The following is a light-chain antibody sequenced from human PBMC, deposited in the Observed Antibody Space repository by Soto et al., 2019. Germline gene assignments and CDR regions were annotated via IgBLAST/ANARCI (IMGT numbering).Light chain of an antibody. CDR3: QESYNIPLT. Sequence: DIQMTQSPSSLSASVGDRVTVTCRASQSIASYLNWYQQKPGKAPKLLIYGAFSLQSGVPSRFSGSGSGTDVTLTITGLQPEDVATYYCQESYNIPLTFGGGTKVEIK. CDR1: QSIASY. V-gene: IGKV1-39*01. J-gene: IGKJ4*01. CDR2: GAF.